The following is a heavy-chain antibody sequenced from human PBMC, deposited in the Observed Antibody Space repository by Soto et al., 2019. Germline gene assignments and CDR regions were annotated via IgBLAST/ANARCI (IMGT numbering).Heavy chain of an antibody. CDR2: INPNSGGT. J-gene: IGHJ4*02. CDR3: ARARSSSWHDRGSFDY. Sequence: ASVKVSFKASGYTFTGYYMHWVRQAPGQGLEWMGWINPNSGGTNYAQKFQGRVTMTRDTSISTAYMELSRLRSDDTAVYYCARARSSSWHDRGSFDYWGQGTLVTVSS. CDR1: GYTFTGYY. D-gene: IGHD6-13*01. V-gene: IGHV1-2*02.